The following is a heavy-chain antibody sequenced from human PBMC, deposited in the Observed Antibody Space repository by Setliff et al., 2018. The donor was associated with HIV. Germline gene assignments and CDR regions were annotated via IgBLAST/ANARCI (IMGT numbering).Heavy chain of an antibody. CDR3: ARGPLYGYDRGYFDY. CDR2: IIPILGIA. V-gene: IGHV1-69*10. CDR1: GGTFGSYA. Sequence: SVKVSCKASGGTFGSYAISWVRQAPGQGLEWMGGIIPILGIANYAQKFQGRVTITADESTSTVYMEISSLTSEDTALYYCARGPLYGYDRGYFDYWGQGTLVTVSS. J-gene: IGHJ4*02. D-gene: IGHD5-12*01.